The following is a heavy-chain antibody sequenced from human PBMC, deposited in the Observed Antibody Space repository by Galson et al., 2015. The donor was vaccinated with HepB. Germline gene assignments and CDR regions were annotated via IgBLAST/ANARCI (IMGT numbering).Heavy chain of an antibody. V-gene: IGHV6-1*01. Sequence: CAISGDSVSSNSAAWNWIRQSPSRGLEWLGRTYYRSKWYNDYAVSVKSRITINPDTSKNQFSLQLNSVTPEDTAVYYCASVLGYCSGGSCPAYYYYGMDVWGQGTTVTVSS. J-gene: IGHJ6*02. CDR3: ASVLGYCSGGSCPAYYYYGMDV. D-gene: IGHD2-15*01. CDR1: GDSVSSNSAA. CDR2: TYYRSKWYN.